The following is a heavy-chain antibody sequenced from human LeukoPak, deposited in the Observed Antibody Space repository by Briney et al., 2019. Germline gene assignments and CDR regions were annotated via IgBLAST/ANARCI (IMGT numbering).Heavy chain of an antibody. CDR3: ARFDHVWETHGMDAFDL. V-gene: IGHV4-38-2*01. Sequence: LETLSLTCRVSGYSISSGYSWGWIPQAPGQGLEWIGTMFHNEKRYNNPSLKSRVTISADTSKNQYSLKVTSVIATDTAVYYCARFDHVWETHGMDAFDLWGQGTMVTVSS. CDR1: GYSISSGYS. D-gene: IGHD3-16*01. CDR2: MFHNEKR. J-gene: IGHJ3*01.